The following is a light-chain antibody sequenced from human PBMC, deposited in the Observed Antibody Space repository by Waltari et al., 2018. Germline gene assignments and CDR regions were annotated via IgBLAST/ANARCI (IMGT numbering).Light chain of an antibody. CDR2: WAS. CDR1: RILRSSNNRNC. V-gene: IGKV4-1*01. Sequence: DIVMTQSPDSLAVSLGERATINCKSSRILRSSNNRNCLAWYQQKPGQPPKLLAYWASTRESGVPDRFSASGSETDFTLTISSLQAEDVAVYYCQQYSNTPLTFGGGDQGGNQT. CDR3: QQYSNTPLT. J-gene: IGKJ4*01.